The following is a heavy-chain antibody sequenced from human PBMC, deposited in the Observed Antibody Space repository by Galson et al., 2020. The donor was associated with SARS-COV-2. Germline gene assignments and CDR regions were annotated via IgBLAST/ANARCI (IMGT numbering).Heavy chain of an antibody. V-gene: IGHV1-18*01. CDR3: ARSMDIVVVPAATFDY. CDR2: ISAYNGNT. D-gene: IGHD2-2*03. J-gene: IGHJ4*02. Sequence: ASVKVSCKASGYTFTSYGISWVRQAPGQGLEWMGWISAYNGNTNYAQKLQGRVTMTTDTSTSTAYMELRSLRSDDTAVYYCARSMDIVVVPAATFDYWGQGTLVTVSS. CDR1: GYTFTSYG.